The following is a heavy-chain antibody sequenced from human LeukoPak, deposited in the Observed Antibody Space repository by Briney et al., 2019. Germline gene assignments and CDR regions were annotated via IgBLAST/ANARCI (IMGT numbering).Heavy chain of an antibody. V-gene: IGHV3-21*01. D-gene: IGHD2-2*01. J-gene: IGHJ4*02. CDR3: ARDPTSRIVVVPAAIHFDY. Sequence: GGSLRLSCAASGCTISGYSMNWVRQAPRKGLEWVSSISSSSSYIYYADSVKGRFTISRDNAKNSLYLQMNSLRAEDTAVYYCARDPTSRIVVVPAAIHFDYWGQGTLVTVSS. CDR2: ISSSSSYI. CDR1: GCTISGYS.